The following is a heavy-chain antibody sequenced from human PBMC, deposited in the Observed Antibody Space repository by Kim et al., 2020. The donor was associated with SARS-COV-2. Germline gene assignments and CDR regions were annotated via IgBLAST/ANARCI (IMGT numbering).Heavy chain of an antibody. CDR2: ISYDGSNK. Sequence: GGSLRLSCAASGFTFSSYGMHWVRQAPGKGLEWVAVISYDGSNKYYADSVKGRFTISRDNSKNTLYLQMNSLRAEDTAVYYCAKVRREIPGSGSYEGMDVWGQGTTVTVSS. CDR3: AKVRREIPGSGSYEGMDV. CDR1: GFTFSSYG. V-gene: IGHV3-30*18. J-gene: IGHJ6*02. D-gene: IGHD3-10*01.